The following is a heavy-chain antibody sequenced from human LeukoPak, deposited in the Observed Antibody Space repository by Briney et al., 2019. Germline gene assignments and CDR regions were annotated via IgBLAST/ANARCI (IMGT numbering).Heavy chain of an antibody. Sequence: GGFLRLSCAASGFTFSSYAMSWVRQAPGKGLEWVSAISGSGGSTYYADSVKGRFTISRDNSKNTLYLQMNSLRAEDTAVYYCAKLASLGYCSSTSCYAFDIWGQGTMVTVSS. CDR1: GFTFSSYA. V-gene: IGHV3-23*01. CDR2: ISGSGGST. J-gene: IGHJ3*02. CDR3: AKLASLGYCSSTSCYAFDI. D-gene: IGHD2-2*01.